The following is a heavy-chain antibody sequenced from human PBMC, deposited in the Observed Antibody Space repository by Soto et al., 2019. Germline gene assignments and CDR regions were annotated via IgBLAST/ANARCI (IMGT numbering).Heavy chain of an antibody. Sequence: GGSLRLSCAASGFTFTRYSMNWVRQAPGKGLEWVSSISSTTNYIYYADSMKGRFTVSRDNAKNSVYLEMNSLSAEDTAVYYSPREPGALTWNFDYWGQGSLVTVSS. CDR1: GFTFTRYS. D-gene: IGHD1-1*01. V-gene: IGHV3-21*01. CDR2: ISSTTNYI. J-gene: IGHJ4*02. CDR3: PREPGALTWNFDY.